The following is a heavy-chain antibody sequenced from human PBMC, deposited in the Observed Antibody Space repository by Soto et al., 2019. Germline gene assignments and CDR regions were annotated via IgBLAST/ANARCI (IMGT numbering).Heavy chain of an antibody. CDR2: IIPIFGTA. J-gene: IGHJ6*02. V-gene: IGHV1-69*12. Sequence: QVQLVQSGAEVKKPGSSVKVSCKASGGTFSSYAIRWVRQAPGQGLEWMGGIIPIFGTANYAQKFQGRVTITADESTSTAYMELSSLRSEDTAVYYCARAGRVGRSIGIAAAGYYYYGMDVWGQGTTVTVSS. CDR3: ARAGRVGRSIGIAAAGYYYYGMDV. D-gene: IGHD6-13*01. CDR1: GGTFSSYA.